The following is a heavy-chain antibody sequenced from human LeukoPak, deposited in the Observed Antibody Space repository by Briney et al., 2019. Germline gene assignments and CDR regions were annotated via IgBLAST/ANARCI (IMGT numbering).Heavy chain of an antibody. CDR3: AKSADSSSWTGGFQH. CDR2: ISYDGSNK. D-gene: IGHD6-13*01. V-gene: IGHV3-30*18. CDR1: GFTFSSYG. J-gene: IGHJ1*01. Sequence: GRSLRLSCAASGFTFSSYGMHWVRQAPGKGLEWVAVISYDGSNKYYADSVKGRFTISRDNSKNTLYLQMNSLRAEDTAVYYCAKSADSSSWTGGFQHWGQGTLVTVSS.